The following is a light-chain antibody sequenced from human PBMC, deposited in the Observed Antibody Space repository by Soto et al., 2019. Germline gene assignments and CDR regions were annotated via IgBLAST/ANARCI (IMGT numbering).Light chain of an antibody. CDR1: SSNIGAGYE. V-gene: IGLV1-40*01. Sequence: QLVLTQPPSVSGAPGQRVTISCTGSSSNIGAGYEVHWFQQLPGTAPQLLIYGNTNRPSGVPDRFSGSKSDTSASLAITGLQPEDEADYYSQSYDSSLSVLYVFGTGTKLTVL. J-gene: IGLJ1*01. CDR2: GNT. CDR3: QSYDSSLSVLYV.